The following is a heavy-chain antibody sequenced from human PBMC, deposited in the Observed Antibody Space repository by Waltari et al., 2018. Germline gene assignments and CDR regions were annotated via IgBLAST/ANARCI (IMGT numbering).Heavy chain of an antibody. CDR1: GGSFSCYY. V-gene: IGHV4-34*01. Sequence: QVQLQQWGAGLLKPSATLSLTCAVDGGSFSCYYWRWIRQPPGKGLEWIGEINHSGSTNYNPSLKSRVTISVDTSKNQFSLKLSSVTAADTAVYYCARLNYDILTGYLYWGQGTLVTVSS. J-gene: IGHJ4*02. D-gene: IGHD3-9*01. CDR3: ARLNYDILTGYLY. CDR2: INHSGST.